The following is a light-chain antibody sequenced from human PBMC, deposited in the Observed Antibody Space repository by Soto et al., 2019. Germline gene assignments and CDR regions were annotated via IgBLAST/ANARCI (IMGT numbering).Light chain of an antibody. Sequence: IVMTHTPLSLSVTPGQPASISCKSSQSLLHSDGKTYLYWYLQKPGQPPQLLIYEVSNRFSGVPSRFSGSGSGTEFTLTISSLQPDDFATYYCQHYNSYSEAFGQGTKVDIK. CDR1: QSLLHSDGKTY. CDR3: QHYNSYSEA. CDR2: EVS. J-gene: IGKJ1*01. V-gene: IGKV2D-29*01.